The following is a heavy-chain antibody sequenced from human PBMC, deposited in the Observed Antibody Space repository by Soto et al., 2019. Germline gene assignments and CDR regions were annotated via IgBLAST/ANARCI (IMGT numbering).Heavy chain of an antibody. V-gene: IGHV3-21*01. Sequence: EVQLVESGGGLVKPGGSPRLSCAVSGFTFNNSSMNWVRQAPGKGLEWVSSISTNGTVRYYADSVRGRFTVSRDNAKISLYLQMNNMRAEDTAVYFCSRYPANIMPAFGGSDHFDYWGLGTLVTVSS. CDR3: SRYPANIMPAFGGSDHFDY. CDR2: ISTNGTVR. D-gene: IGHD3-16*01. J-gene: IGHJ4*02. CDR1: GFTFNNSS.